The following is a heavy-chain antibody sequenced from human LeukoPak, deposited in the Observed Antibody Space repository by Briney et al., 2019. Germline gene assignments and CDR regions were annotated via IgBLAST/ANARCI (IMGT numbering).Heavy chain of an antibody. CDR2: IIPIFGTA. V-gene: IGHV1-69*13. Sequence: SVKVSCKASGGTFSSYAISWVRQAPGQGLEWMGGIIPIFGTANYAQKFQGRVTITADESTSTAYMELSSLRSEDMAVYYCARERNYYDSSGYYLTNDAFDIWGQGTMVTVSS. D-gene: IGHD3-22*01. J-gene: IGHJ3*02. CDR3: ARERNYYDSSGYYLTNDAFDI. CDR1: GGTFSSYA.